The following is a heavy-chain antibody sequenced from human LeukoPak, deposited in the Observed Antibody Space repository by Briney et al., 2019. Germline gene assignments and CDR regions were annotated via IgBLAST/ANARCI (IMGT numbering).Heavy chain of an antibody. V-gene: IGHV3-48*01. J-gene: IGHJ4*02. CDR1: GFTFGSYS. D-gene: IGHD1-20*01. CDR3: ARESITGQRHFDY. Sequence: PGGSLRLSCAASGFTFGSYSMNWLRQAPGKGLEWFSYISSGSRTIYYAHSVEGRFTVSRDNAKNSLYLQMRSLRAEDTAVYYCARESITGQRHFDYWGQGTLVTVFS. CDR2: ISSGSRTI.